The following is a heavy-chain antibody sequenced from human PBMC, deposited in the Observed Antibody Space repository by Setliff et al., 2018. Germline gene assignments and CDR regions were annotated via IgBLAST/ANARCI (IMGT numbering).Heavy chain of an antibody. CDR3: AREGDSGWYGGGIDN. D-gene: IGHD6-19*01. CDR2: IRWNGGRT. V-gene: IGHV3-20*04. Sequence: GGSLRLSCAASGFTFDDYGMSWVRQAPGKGLEWVSGIRWNGGRTGHADSVKGRFTISRDNAKNSLYLQMNSLRAEDTALYYCAREGDSGWYGGGIDNWGQGTPVTVSS. J-gene: IGHJ4*02. CDR1: GFTFDDYG.